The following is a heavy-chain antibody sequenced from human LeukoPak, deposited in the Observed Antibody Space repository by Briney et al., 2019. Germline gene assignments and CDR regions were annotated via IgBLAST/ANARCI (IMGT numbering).Heavy chain of an antibody. J-gene: IGHJ4*02. Sequence: GGSLRLSCAGSGLNFINYWMTWVRQVPGKGLEWVANINRDGSGKYYLPSVRGRFTISKDDAKDSLYLQMDSLRPEDTAIYYCARVEYTGNGNLYWGQGTLVTVSS. CDR1: GLNFINYW. CDR3: ARVEYTGNGNLY. CDR2: INRDGSGK. D-gene: IGHD2-8*02. V-gene: IGHV3-7*01.